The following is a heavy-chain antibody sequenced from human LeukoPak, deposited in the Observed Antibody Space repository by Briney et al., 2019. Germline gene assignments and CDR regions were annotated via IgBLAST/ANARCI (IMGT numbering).Heavy chain of an antibody. CDR1: GFPFSSHG. CDR2: ISPGGPT. Sequence: GGSLRLSCAGSGFPFSSHGMNWVRQAPGKGLEWVSGISPGGPTYYADSVKGRFSISRDDSKNTFYLQMINLRAEDTAVYYCAKDGAWLRFDDWGQGILVTVSS. V-gene: IGHV3-23*01. CDR3: AKDGAWLRFDD. D-gene: IGHD5-12*01. J-gene: IGHJ4*02.